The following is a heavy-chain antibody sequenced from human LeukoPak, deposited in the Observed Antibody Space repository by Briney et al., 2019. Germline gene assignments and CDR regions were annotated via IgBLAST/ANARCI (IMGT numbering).Heavy chain of an antibody. D-gene: IGHD5-18*01. V-gene: IGHV3-7*01. J-gene: IGHJ4*02. CDR2: TNQDGSEK. CDR1: ESTFSAYS. CDR3: AKQLSSNAN. Sequence: PGGPLKPSCPASESTFSAYSINWVGQAPGKGLEWVANTNQDGSEKYYADSVKGRFTISRDNAKNSLYLQMNGLRAEDTAVYYCAKQLSSNANWGQGTLVTVSS.